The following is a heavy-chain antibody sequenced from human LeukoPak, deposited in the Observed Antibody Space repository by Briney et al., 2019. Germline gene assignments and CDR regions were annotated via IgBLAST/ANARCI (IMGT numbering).Heavy chain of an antibody. V-gene: IGHV3-15*07. Sequence: KPGGSPRLSCAASGFTFSNAWMNWVRQAPGKGLEWVGRIKSKTDGGTTDYAAPVKGRFTISRDDSKNTLYLQMNSLKTEDTAVYYCTTDPDTVTTKYYFDYWGQGTLVTVSS. D-gene: IGHD4-17*01. CDR2: IKSKTDGGTT. CDR3: TTDPDTVTTKYYFDY. CDR1: GFTFSNAW. J-gene: IGHJ4*02.